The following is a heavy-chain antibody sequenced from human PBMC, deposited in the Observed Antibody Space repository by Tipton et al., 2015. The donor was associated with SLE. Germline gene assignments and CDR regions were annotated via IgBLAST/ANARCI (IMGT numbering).Heavy chain of an antibody. CDR3: AKGKPVGYYMDV. Sequence: SLRLSCAASGFTFDDYTMHWVRQAPGKGLVWVSLISWDGGSTYYADSVKGRFTISRDNSKNSLYLQMNSLRTEDTALYYCAKGKPVGYYMDVWGKGTTVTVSS. CDR2: ISWDGGST. J-gene: IGHJ6*03. V-gene: IGHV3-43*01. D-gene: IGHD4-23*01. CDR1: GFTFDDYT.